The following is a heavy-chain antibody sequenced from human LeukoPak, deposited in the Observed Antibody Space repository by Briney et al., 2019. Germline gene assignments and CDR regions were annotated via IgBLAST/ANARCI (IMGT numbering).Heavy chain of an antibody. CDR1: GVSISSSSYY. J-gene: IGHJ6*02. V-gene: IGHV4-39*01. Sequence: SETLSLTCTVSGVSISSSSYYWGWIRQPPGKGLEWIGSIYYSGSTYYNPSLKSRVTISVDTSKNQFSLKLSSVTAADTAVYYCARQGLGLWFGEPPHYYYGMDVWGQGTTVTVSS. CDR2: IYYSGST. CDR3: ARQGLGLWFGEPPHYYYGMDV. D-gene: IGHD3-10*01.